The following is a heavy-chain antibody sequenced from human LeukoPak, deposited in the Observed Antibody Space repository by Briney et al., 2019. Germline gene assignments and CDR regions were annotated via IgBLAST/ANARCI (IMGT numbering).Heavy chain of an antibody. V-gene: IGHV3-73*01. CDR2: IRSRANSYVT. Sequence: GGSLRLSCAASGFTFSGSAMHWVRQASGKGLEWVGRIRSRANSYVTAYAAAVTGRFIISRDDSSNTAYLQMNSLTTEDTAVYYCAKDSSWAPFDYWGQGTLVTVSS. CDR1: GFTFSGSA. CDR3: AKDSSWAPFDY. J-gene: IGHJ4*02. D-gene: IGHD6-13*01.